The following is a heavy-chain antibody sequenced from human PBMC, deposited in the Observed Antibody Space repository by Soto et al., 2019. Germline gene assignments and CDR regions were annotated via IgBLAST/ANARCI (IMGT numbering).Heavy chain of an antibody. J-gene: IGHJ5*02. CDR2: SA. CDR3: AREGPPDIAWFGP. D-gene: IGHD2-15*01. CDR1: GGTFSIYT. V-gene: IGHV1-69*01. Sequence: QVQLVQSGAEVKKPGSSVNVSCKASGGTFSIYTISWVRQAPGQGLEWMGGSANSAQKLQGRLTVTADETTSTVYLELSSLTSEDTAVYYCAREGPPDIAWFGPWGQGNLVSVSS.